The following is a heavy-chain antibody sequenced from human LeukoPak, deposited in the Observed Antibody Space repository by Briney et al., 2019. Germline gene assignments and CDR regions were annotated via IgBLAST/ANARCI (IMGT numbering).Heavy chain of an antibody. CDR2: MNPNSGNT. D-gene: IGHD4-23*01. CDR1: GYTFTSYD. V-gene: IGHV1-8*01. J-gene: IGHJ4*02. CDR3: ARAARLYGGNPGSLGY. Sequence: ASVKVSCKASGYTFTSYDINWVRQATGQGPEWMGWMNPNSGNTGYAQKFQGRVTMTRNTSISTAYMELSSLRSEDTAVYYCARAARLYGGNPGSLGYWGQGTLVTVSS.